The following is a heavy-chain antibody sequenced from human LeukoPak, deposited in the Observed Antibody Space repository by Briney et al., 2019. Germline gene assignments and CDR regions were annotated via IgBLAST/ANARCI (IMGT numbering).Heavy chain of an antibody. J-gene: IGHJ5*02. Sequence: GGSLRLSCVASGFTFNSYGMHWVRQAPGKGLEWVAVISHDGSNIHYGDSVKGRFTISRDNSKNTLYLQMNSLRAEDTAVYHCAKDPYRVIVATGNYLDPWGQGTLVTVSS. CDR3: AKDPYRVIVATGNYLDP. CDR2: ISHDGSNI. CDR1: GFTFNSYG. D-gene: IGHD3-22*01. V-gene: IGHV3-30*18.